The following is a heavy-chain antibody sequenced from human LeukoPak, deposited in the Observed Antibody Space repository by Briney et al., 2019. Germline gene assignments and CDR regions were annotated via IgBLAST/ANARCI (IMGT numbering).Heavy chain of an antibody. CDR2: IYYSGTT. J-gene: IGHJ4*02. CDR3: ARDRAPSYYYGSGSYFDY. V-gene: IGHV4-39*02. D-gene: IGHD3-10*01. CDR1: GDSISSSSYY. Sequence: SETLSLTCTVSGDSISSSSYYWGWIRQPPRKGLEWIGNIYYSGTTYFNPSLKSRVTISVVTSKNHFSLKLTSMTAADTAVYYCARDRAPSYYYGSGSYFDYWGQGTLVTVSS.